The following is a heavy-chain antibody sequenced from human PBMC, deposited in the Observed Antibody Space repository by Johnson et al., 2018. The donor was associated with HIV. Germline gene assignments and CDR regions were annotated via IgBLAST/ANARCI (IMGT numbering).Heavy chain of an antibody. CDR3: ASCGGDCRDAFDI. V-gene: IGHV3-30*04. CDR2: ISYDGSNK. J-gene: IGHJ3*02. CDR1: GFTFSSYA. D-gene: IGHD2-21*02. Sequence: QVQLVESGGGLVQPGGSLRLSCAASGFTFSSYAMHWVRQAPGKGLEWVAVISYDGSNKYYADSVKGRFTISRDNSKNTLYLQMNSLRAEDTAVYYCASCGGDCRDAFDIWGQGTMVTVSS.